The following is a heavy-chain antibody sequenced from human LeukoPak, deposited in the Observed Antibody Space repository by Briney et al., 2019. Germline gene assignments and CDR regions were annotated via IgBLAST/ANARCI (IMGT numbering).Heavy chain of an antibody. CDR1: GFTVSSTY. CDR3: ARGSGNSLFDY. CDR2: IYSGGST. J-gene: IGHJ4*02. D-gene: IGHD4-23*01. V-gene: IGHV3-53*01. Sequence: PGGSLRLSCAASGFTVSSTYMSWVRQAPGKGLEWVSVIYSGGSTYYSDSVKGRFTISRDNSKNTLYLQRNSLRAEDTAVYYCARGSGNSLFDYWGQGTLVTVSS.